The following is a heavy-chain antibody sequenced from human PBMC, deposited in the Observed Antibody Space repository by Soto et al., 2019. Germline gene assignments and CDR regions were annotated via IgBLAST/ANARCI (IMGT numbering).Heavy chain of an antibody. CDR1: GFNFKKFA. D-gene: IGHD6-19*01. CDR3: AKADGEQWLIPHPDN. Sequence: EVQLLESGGGVVQPGGSLRLSCEASGFNFKKFAMGWVRQAPGEGLEWVSGISCCGGSTSYADSVKGRFSLARDDSKNTLSLQLNSLRVEDTARYYCAKADGEQWLIPHPDNWGQGTLVTVS. J-gene: IGHJ4*02. V-gene: IGHV3-23*01. CDR2: ISCCGGST.